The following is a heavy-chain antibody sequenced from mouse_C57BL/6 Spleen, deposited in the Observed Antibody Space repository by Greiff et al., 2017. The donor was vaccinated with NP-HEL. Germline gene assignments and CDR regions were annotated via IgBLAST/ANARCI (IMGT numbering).Heavy chain of an antibody. V-gene: IGHV1-76*01. D-gene: IGHD1-1*01. Sequence: QVQLQQSGAELVRPGASVKLSCKASGYTFTDYYINWVKQRPGQGLEWIARIYPGSGNTYYNEKFKGKATLTAEKSSSTAYMQLSSLTSEDSAVYFCARDQRSSYLYWYFDVWGTGTTVTVSS. CDR2: IYPGSGNT. CDR1: GYTFTDYY. CDR3: ARDQRSSYLYWYFDV. J-gene: IGHJ1*03.